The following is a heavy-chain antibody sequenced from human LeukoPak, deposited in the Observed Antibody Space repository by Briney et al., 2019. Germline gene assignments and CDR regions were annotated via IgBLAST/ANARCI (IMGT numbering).Heavy chain of an antibody. D-gene: IGHD6-13*01. J-gene: IGHJ4*02. CDR3: AKDQIAPY. V-gene: IGHV3-21*01. CDR2: ISSRSSYI. CDR1: GFTFGSYS. Sequence: PGGSLRLSCAASGFTFGSYSMNWVRQAPGKGLEWVSSISSRSSYIYYADSVKGRFTISRDNAKNSLYLQMNSLRAEDTAVYYCAKDQIAPYWGQGTLVTVSS.